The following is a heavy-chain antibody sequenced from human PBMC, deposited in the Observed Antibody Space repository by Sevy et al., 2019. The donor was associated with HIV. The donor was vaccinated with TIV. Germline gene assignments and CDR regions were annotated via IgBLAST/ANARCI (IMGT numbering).Heavy chain of an antibody. D-gene: IGHD2-2*01. Sequence: GGSLRLSCAASGFTFNNYGMHWVRQAPGKGLEWVTFIRYDGSNKYYADSVKGRFTISRDNSKNTLYLQMNSLRAEDTAMYYCAKVGADGSSSTCVGYYMDVWGKGTTVTVSS. V-gene: IGHV3-30*02. CDR1: GFTFNNYG. CDR3: AKVGADGSSSTCVGYYMDV. J-gene: IGHJ6*03. CDR2: IRYDGSNK.